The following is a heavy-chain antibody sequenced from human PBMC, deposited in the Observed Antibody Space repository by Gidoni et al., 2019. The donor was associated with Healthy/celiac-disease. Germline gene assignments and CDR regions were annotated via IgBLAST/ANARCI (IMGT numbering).Heavy chain of an antibody. D-gene: IGHD2-21*02. V-gene: IGHV4-39*01. CDR1: GGSISSSSYY. J-gene: IGHJ5*02. CDR3: ARQGESYCGGDCYSVSWFDP. CDR2: IYYSGST. Sequence: QLQLQESGPGLVKPSETLSLTCTVSGGSISSSSYYWGWIRQPPGKGLEWIGSIYYSGSTYYNPSLKSRVTISVDTSKNQFSLKLSSVTAADTAVYYCARQGESYCGGDCYSVSWFDPWGQGTLVTVSS.